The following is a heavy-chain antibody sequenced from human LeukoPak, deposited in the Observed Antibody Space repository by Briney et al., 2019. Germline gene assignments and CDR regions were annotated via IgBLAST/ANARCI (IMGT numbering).Heavy chain of an antibody. Sequence: GGSLRLSCAASGFTFSSYWMHWVRQAPGKGLEWVSVIYSGGSTYYADSVKGRFTISRDNSKNTLYLQMNSLRAEDTAVYYCARDEYSSSWLLYWGQGTLVTVSS. J-gene: IGHJ4*02. V-gene: IGHV3-53*01. CDR1: GFTFSSYW. CDR3: ARDEYSSSWLLY. CDR2: IYSGGST. D-gene: IGHD6-13*01.